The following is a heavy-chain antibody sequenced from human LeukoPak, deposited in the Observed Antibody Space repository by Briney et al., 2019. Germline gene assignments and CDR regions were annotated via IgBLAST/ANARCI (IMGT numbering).Heavy chain of an antibody. Sequence: PSETLSLTCTVSGGSISSRSYYWGWIRQPPGKGLEWIASIYYSGSTYYNPSLKSRVTISVDTSKNQFSLKLSSVTAADTAVYYCARPGVGGIYYFDYWGQGTLVSVSS. J-gene: IGHJ4*02. CDR3: ARPGVGGIYYFDY. D-gene: IGHD1-26*01. V-gene: IGHV4-39*01. CDR1: GGSISSRSYY. CDR2: IYYSGST.